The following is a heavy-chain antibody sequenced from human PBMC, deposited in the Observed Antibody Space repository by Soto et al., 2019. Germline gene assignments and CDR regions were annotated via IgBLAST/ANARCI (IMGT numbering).Heavy chain of an antibody. D-gene: IGHD3-22*01. CDR3: ARLSRGYYSDSFDY. CDR1: GGSISSSSYY. J-gene: IGHJ4*02. CDR2: IYYSGRT. Sequence: QLQLQESGPGLVKPSETLSLTCTVSGGSISSSSYYWGWIRQPPGKGLEWVGSIYYSGRTYYNPSPIRRATXXVXTXXNQFPLKPSSVNAADTAVYYCARLSRGYYSDSFDYWGQGTLVTVSS. V-gene: IGHV4-39*01.